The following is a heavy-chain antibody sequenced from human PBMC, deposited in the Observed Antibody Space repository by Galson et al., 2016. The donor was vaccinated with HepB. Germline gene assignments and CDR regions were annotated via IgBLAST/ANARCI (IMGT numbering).Heavy chain of an antibody. CDR3: ARLGSGWGLDY. Sequence: SLRLSCAASGFNFRNYGMHWVRQAPGKGLEWVAVIWYDESNKYYGDFVKGRFTISRDNSKNTLYLQMNSLRAEDTAVYYCARLGSGWGLDYWGQGTLVTVSS. CDR2: IWYDESNK. CDR1: GFNFRNYG. J-gene: IGHJ4*02. D-gene: IGHD6-19*01. V-gene: IGHV3-33*01.